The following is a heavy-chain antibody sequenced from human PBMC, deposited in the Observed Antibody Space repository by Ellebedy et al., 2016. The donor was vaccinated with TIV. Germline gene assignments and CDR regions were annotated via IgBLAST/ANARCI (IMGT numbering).Heavy chain of an antibody. V-gene: IGHV3-9*01. CDR2: ISWNSGSI. D-gene: IGHD6-13*01. Sequence: GGSLRLXCAASGFTFDDYAMHWVRQAPGKGLEWVSGISWNSGSIGYADSVKGRFTISRDNAKNSLYLQMNSLRAEDTALYYCAKDAVPYGSSWYGGNDAFDIWGQGTMVTVSS. J-gene: IGHJ3*02. CDR1: GFTFDDYA. CDR3: AKDAVPYGSSWYGGNDAFDI.